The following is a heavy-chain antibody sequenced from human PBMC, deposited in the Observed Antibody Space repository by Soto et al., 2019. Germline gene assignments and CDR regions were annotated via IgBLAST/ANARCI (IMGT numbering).Heavy chain of an antibody. V-gene: IGHV3-30*18. CDR1: GFTFSTYG. CDR3: AKSVLATVGTYFVH. Sequence: GGSLRLSCAAAGFTFSTYGMHWVRQAPGKGLEWVSFISYNGDKSYYAGSVKGRFSISRDNSKNTLYLQMNNLRPDDTAVYFCAKSVLATVGTYFVHWGQGTVVTVSS. CDR2: ISYNGDKS. J-gene: IGHJ4*02. D-gene: IGHD6-13*01.